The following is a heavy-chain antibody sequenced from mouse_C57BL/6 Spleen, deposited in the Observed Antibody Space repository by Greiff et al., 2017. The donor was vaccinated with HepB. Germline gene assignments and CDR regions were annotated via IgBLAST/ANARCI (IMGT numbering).Heavy chain of an antibody. D-gene: IGHD2-12*01. J-gene: IGHJ3*01. CDR2: IDPENGDT. CDR1: GFNIKDDY. Sequence: VQLKQSGAELVRPGASVKLSCTASGFNIKDDYMHWVKQRPEQGLEWIGWIDPENGDTEYASKFQGKATITADTSSNTAYLQLRSLPSEDAAVYYCTYYSSFAYWGQGTLVTVSA. V-gene: IGHV14-4*01. CDR3: TYYSSFAY.